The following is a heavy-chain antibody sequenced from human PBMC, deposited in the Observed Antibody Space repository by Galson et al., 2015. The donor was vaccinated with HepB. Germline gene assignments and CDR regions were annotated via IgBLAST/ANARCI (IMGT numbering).Heavy chain of an antibody. V-gene: IGHV3-21*01. CDR2: ISSSSSYI. CDR1: GFTFSSYS. J-gene: IGHJ3*02. CDR3: ARDKVDCGGDCYLVNAFDI. D-gene: IGHD2-21*01. Sequence: SLRLSCAASGFTFSSYSMNWVRQAPGKGLEWVSSISSSSSYIYYADSVKGRFTISRDNAKNSLYLQMNSLRAEDTAVYYCARDKVDCGGDCYLVNAFDIWCQGTMVTVSS.